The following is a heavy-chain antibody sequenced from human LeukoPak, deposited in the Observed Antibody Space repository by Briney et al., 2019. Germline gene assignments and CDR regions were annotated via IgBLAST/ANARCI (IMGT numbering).Heavy chain of an antibody. J-gene: IGHJ6*03. CDR3: VTGNQLPLDYYYYMDV. Sequence: AASVKVSCKASGYTFTGYYMHWVRQAPGQGLEWMEWINPNSGGTNYAQKFQGRVTMTRDTSISTAYMELSRLRSDDTAVYYCVTGNQLPLDYYYYMDVWGKGTTVTVSS. V-gene: IGHV1-2*02. D-gene: IGHD2-2*01. CDR1: GYTFTGYY. CDR2: INPNSGGT.